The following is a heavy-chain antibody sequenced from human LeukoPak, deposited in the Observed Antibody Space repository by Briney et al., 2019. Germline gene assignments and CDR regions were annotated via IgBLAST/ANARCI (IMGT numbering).Heavy chain of an antibody. CDR3: ASTIAARPSWFDP. V-gene: IGHV3-21*01. J-gene: IGHJ5*02. CDR1: GFTFSSYS. D-gene: IGHD6-6*01. CDR2: ISSSSSYI. Sequence: GGSLRLSCAASGFTFSSYSMNWVRQAPGKGLEWVSSISSSSSYIYYADSVKGRFTTSRDNAKNSLYLQMNSLRAEDTAVYYCASTIAARPSWFDPWGQGTLVTVSS.